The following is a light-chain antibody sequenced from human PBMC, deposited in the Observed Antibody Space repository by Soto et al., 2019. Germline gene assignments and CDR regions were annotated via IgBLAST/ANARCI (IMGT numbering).Light chain of an antibody. CDR1: QTVRNN. Sequence: EFVLTQSPGTLSLSPGEIATLSFMASQTVRNNYLAWYQQKLGQAPRLLIYTTSTRATGVPARFSGSGSGTEFTLTISSLQSEDFAVYYCQQYNNWPLTFGGGTKVDI. V-gene: IGKV3-15*01. CDR2: TTS. CDR3: QQYNNWPLT. J-gene: IGKJ4*01.